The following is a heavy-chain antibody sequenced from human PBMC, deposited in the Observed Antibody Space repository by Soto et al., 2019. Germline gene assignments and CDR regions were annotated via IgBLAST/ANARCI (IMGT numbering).Heavy chain of an antibody. V-gene: IGHV2-5*02. CDR3: AHRGYYDSSGYYFNRNYFDY. J-gene: IGHJ4*02. CDR2: IYWDDDK. CDR1: GFSLSTSGVG. D-gene: IGHD3-22*01. Sequence: QITLKESGPTLVKPTQTLTLTCTFSGFSLSTSGVGVGWIRQPPGKALEWLALIYWDDDKRYSPSLKSRLTITKDTSXXQXVXXMTNMDPVDTATYYCAHRGYYDSSGYYFNRNYFDYWGQGTLVTVSS.